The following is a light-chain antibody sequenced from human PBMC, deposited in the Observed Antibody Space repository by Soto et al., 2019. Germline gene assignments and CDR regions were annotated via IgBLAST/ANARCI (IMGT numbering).Light chain of an antibody. CDR1: SSNIGNNY. Sequence: QSVLTQPPSVSAAPGQKVTISCSGSSSNIGNNYVSWYQQLPGTAPKVLIYDNNKRPSGIPDRFSGSKSGTSATLGITGLQTGDEADYYCGTWDSSLSVVLFGGGTKVTVL. V-gene: IGLV1-51*01. CDR2: DNN. CDR3: GTWDSSLSVVL. J-gene: IGLJ2*01.